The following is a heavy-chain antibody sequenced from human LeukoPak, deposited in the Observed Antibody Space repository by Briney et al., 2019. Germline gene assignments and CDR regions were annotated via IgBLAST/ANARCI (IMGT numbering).Heavy chain of an antibody. V-gene: IGHV3-64*01. D-gene: IGHD1-26*01. CDR2: ISSDGGST. CDR1: GFTFSSYA. J-gene: IGHJ4*02. Sequence: GGSLRLSCAASGFTFSSYAMHWVRQAPGKGLEYVPAISSDGGSTYYANSVKGRFTISRDNSKNTLYLQMGSLRAEDMAVYYCARPSLLYSGSYYYWGQGTLVTVSS. CDR3: ARPSLLYSGSYYY.